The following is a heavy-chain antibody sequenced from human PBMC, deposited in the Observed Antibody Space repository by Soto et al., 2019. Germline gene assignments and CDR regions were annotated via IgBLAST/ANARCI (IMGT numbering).Heavy chain of an antibody. CDR2: ISAYNGNT. CDR3: ASFIAVAQDNWFDP. J-gene: IGHJ5*02. Sequence: ASVKVSCKASGYTFTSYSISWVRQAPGQGLEWMGWISAYNGNTNYAQKLQGRVTMTTDTSTSTAYMELRSLRSDDTAVYYCASFIAVAQDNWFDPWGQGTLVTVSS. V-gene: IGHV1-18*01. CDR1: GYTFTSYS. D-gene: IGHD6-19*01.